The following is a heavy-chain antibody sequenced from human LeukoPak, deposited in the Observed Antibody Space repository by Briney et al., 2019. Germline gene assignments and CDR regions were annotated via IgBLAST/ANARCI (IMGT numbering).Heavy chain of an antibody. CDR1: GFTFSSYA. D-gene: IGHD5-18*01. CDR2: ISYDGSNK. V-gene: IGHV3-30*04. CDR3: ARDKSQLWFEGAYYYYYMDV. J-gene: IGHJ6*03. Sequence: PGGSLRLSCAASGFTFSSYAMHWVRQAPGKGLEWVAVISYDGSNKYYADSVKGRFTISRDNAKNSLYLQMNSLRAEDTAVYYCARDKSQLWFEGAYYYYYMDVWGKGTTVTVSS.